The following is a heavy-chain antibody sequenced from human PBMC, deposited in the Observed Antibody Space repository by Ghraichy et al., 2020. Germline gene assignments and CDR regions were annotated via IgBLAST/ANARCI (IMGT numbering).Heavy chain of an antibody. CDR2: ITSSSSSI. Sequence: GEALNISCVSSGFPFKTYSMAWVRQTPGKGLEWIAYITSSSSSIFYEDSVKGRFTISRENAKNSLYLQLNSLRVQDTAVYYCVRDGEGGRGVFDFWGQGTLVTVSS. V-gene: IGHV3-21*06. CDR3: VRDGEGGRGVFDF. CDR1: GFPFKTYS. J-gene: IGHJ4*02. D-gene: IGHD1-26*01.